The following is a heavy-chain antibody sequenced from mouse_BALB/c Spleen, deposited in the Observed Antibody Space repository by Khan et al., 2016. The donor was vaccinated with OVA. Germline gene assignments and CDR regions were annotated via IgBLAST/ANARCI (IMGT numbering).Heavy chain of an antibody. Sequence: DLVKPGASVKLSCKASGYTFTSYWINWIKQRPGQGLEWIGRIAPGSGSTYYNEMFKGKATLTVDTSSSTAYIQLSSLSSEDSAVYFCARENYYCRTCYAMDCWGQGISVTVSS. J-gene: IGHJ4*01. CDR2: IAPGSGST. V-gene: IGHV1S41*01. D-gene: IGHD1-1*01. CDR3: ARENYYCRTCYAMDC. CDR1: GYTFTSYW.